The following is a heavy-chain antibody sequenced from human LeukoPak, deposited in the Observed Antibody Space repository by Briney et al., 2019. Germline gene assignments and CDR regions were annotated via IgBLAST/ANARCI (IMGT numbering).Heavy chain of an antibody. Sequence: SETLSLTCTVSGGSISSGGYCWSWLRQHRGKGREWIAYIYYSGSTYNNPYLKSRFTMSVDTSKNQFSLKLSSVTAADTAVYYCASADYDIAFDIWGQGTMVTVSS. CDR3: ASADYDIAFDI. J-gene: IGHJ3*02. CDR1: GGSISSGGYC. V-gene: IGHV4-31*03. D-gene: IGHD3-9*01. CDR2: IYYSGST.